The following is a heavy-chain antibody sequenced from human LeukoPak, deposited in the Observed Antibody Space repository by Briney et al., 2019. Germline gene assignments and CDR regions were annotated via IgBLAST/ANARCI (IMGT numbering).Heavy chain of an antibody. V-gene: IGHV1-18*01. J-gene: IGHJ5*02. D-gene: IGHD6-13*01. CDR1: GYTFTSYG. Sequence: ASVKVSCKASGYTFTSYGISWVRQAPGQGLEWMGWISAYNGNTNYAQKLQGRVTMTTDTSTSTAYMELRSLRPDDTAVYYCARVGAATGIPFSWFDPWGQGTLVTVSS. CDR3: ARVGAATGIPFSWFDP. CDR2: ISAYNGNT.